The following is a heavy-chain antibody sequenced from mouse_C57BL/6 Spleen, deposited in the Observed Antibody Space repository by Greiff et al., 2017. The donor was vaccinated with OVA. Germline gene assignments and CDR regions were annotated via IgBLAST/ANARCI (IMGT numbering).Heavy chain of an antibody. Sequence: QVQLQQSGAELVRPGSSVKLSCKASGYTFTSYWMHWVKQRPIQGLEWIGNIDPSDSETHYNQKFKDKATLTVDKSSSTAYMQLSSLTSEDSAVYYCARGHYGSSYPYAMDYWGQGTSVTVSS. CDR1: GYTFTSYW. D-gene: IGHD1-1*01. CDR2: IDPSDSET. CDR3: ARGHYGSSYPYAMDY. J-gene: IGHJ4*01. V-gene: IGHV1-52*01.